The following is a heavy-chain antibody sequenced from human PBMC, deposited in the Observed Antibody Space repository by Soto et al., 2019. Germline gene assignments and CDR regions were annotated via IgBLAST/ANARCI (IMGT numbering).Heavy chain of an antibody. V-gene: IGHV3-30-3*01. CDR3: ARDGDYYDSSGYPHFDY. J-gene: IGHJ4*02. CDR2: ISYDGSNK. CDR1: GFTFSSYA. D-gene: IGHD3-22*01. Sequence: GGSLRLSCAASGFTFSSYAMHWVRQAPGKGLEWVAVISYDGSNKYYADSVKGRFTISRDNSKNTLYLQMNSLRAEDTAVYYCARDGDYYDSSGYPHFDYWGQGTLVTVSS.